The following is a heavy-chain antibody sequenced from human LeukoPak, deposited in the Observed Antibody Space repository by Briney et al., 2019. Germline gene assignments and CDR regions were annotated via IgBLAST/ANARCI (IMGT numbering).Heavy chain of an antibody. V-gene: IGHV1-2*02. D-gene: IGHD6-19*01. J-gene: IGHJ5*02. Sequence: ASVKVSCKASGYTFTGHYMHWVRQAPGQGLKWMGWINPNSGATNYAQKFQGRVTMTRDTSISTAYMEVSRLRSDDTAVYYCARDTEAVAGSLSWGQGTLVTVSS. CDR3: ARDTEAVAGSLS. CDR1: GYTFTGHY. CDR2: INPNSGAT.